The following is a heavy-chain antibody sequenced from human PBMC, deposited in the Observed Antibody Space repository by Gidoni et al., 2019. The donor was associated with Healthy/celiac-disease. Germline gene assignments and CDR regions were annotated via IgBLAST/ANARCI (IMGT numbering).Heavy chain of an antibody. J-gene: IGHJ4*02. V-gene: IGHV3-73*02. CDR2: IRRKANSYAT. D-gene: IGHD3-22*01. CDR1: GFTFIVSA. CDR3: TRRSLYYDSSGYHDY. Sequence: EVQLVESGGGLVQPGGSLKLSCSASGFTFIVSAMHWVRQASGKGLEWVGSIRRKANSYATAYAASVKGRFTISRDDSKKTAYLQMNSLKTEDTAVYYCTRRSLYYDSSGYHDYWGQGTLVTVSS.